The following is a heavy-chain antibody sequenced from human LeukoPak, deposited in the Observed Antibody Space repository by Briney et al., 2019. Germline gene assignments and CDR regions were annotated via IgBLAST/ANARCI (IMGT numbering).Heavy chain of an antibody. CDR2: IYTSGST. Sequence: SQTLSLTCTVSGGSISSGSYYWSWIRQPAGNGLEWIGRIYTSGSTNYNPSLKSRVTISVDTSKNQFSLKLSSVTATDTAVYYCARGVEWELVYYFDYWGQGTLVTVSS. CDR1: GGSISSGSYY. D-gene: IGHD1-26*01. CDR3: ARGVEWELVYYFDY. J-gene: IGHJ4*02. V-gene: IGHV4-61*02.